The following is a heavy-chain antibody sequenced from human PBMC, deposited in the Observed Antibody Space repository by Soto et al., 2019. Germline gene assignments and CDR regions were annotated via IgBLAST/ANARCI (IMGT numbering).Heavy chain of an antibody. D-gene: IGHD6-19*01. CDR3: AKSGSSGWYGWFDP. J-gene: IGHJ5*02. V-gene: IGHV2-5*01. CDR1: GFSLRTSGVG. CDR2: IYWNDDK. Sequence: SGPTLVNPTQTLTLTCIFSGFSLRTSGVGVGWIRQPPGRALEWLGFIYWNDDKRYSPSLKSRLTITKDTSKNQVVLTMTNMDPVDTATYYCAKSGSSGWYGWFDPWGQGTLVTVSS.